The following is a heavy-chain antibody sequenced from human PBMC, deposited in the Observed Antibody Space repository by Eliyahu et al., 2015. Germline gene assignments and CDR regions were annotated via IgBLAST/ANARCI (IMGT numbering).Heavy chain of an antibody. J-gene: IGHJ6*04. Sequence: GKGLEWVAVIWYDGSNKYYADSVKGRFTISRDNSKNTLYLQMNSLRAEDTAVYYCARDNVALRYFDWLTYGMDVWGKGTTVTVSS. V-gene: IGHV3-33*01. D-gene: IGHD3-9*01. CDR3: ARDNVALRYFDWLTYGMDV. CDR2: IWYDGSNK.